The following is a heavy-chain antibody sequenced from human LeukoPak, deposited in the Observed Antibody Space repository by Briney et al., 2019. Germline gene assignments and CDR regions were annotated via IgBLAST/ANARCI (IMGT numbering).Heavy chain of an antibody. CDR2: ISGSTGST. Sequence: GGSLRLSCAASGFTFSNYAMNWVRQAPGKGLEWVSLISGSTGSTYYADSVKGRFSISRDDSKNTVYLQMNSLRAEDTAVYYCARDSMIVGWYFQHWGQGTLVTVSS. J-gene: IGHJ1*01. CDR3: ARDSMIVGWYFQH. D-gene: IGHD3-22*01. V-gene: IGHV3-23*01. CDR1: GFTFSNYA.